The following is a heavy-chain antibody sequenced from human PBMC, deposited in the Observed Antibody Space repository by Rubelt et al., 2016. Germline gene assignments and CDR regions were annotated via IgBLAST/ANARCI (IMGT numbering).Heavy chain of an antibody. Sequence: QVRLQQWGGGLLKASETLSLTCAVYGEPLSNYLWTWVRQSPGKGLEWIGEVSHSGGPNSIPSPEGRLRTSMDTSRKQVSMRLTSVVAADSATYYCVRGPDSLDISGFLHWGQGVPVTVSS. CDR3: VRGPDSLDISGFLH. J-gene: IGHJ4*02. CDR2: VSHSGGP. CDR1: GEPLSNYL. D-gene: IGHD6-19*01. V-gene: IGHV4-34*02.